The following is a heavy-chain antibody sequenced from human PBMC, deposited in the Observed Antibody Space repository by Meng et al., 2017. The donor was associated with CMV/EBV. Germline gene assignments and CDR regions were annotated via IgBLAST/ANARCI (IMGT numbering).Heavy chain of an antibody. CDR3: ARDKGMVELGSWFDP. D-gene: IGHD2-15*01. J-gene: IGHJ5*02. V-gene: IGHV6-1*01. CDR1: GDSVSSNSAA. CDR2: TYYRSKWYN. Sequence: VQLQQSRPALVKPTHTPSLTVAISGDSVSSNSAAWNWIRQSPSRGLEWLGRTYYRSKWYNDYAVSVKSRITINPDTSKNQFSLQLNSVTPEDTAVYYCARDKGMVELGSWFDPWGQGTLVTVSS.